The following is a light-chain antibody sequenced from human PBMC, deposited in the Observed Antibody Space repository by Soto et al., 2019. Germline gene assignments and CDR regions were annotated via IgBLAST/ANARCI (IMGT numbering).Light chain of an antibody. CDR2: EVN. CDR1: SNDVGGYKY. V-gene: IGLV2-14*01. J-gene: IGLJ2*01. CDR3: TSFTSITTVV. Sequence: QAVVTQPASVSGSPGQSITISCTGSSNDVGGYKYVSWYQQHPGKAPKLIIYEVNNRPSGVSNRFSGSKSGNTASLTISGLQAADEADYYCTSFTSITTVVFGGGTKVTVL.